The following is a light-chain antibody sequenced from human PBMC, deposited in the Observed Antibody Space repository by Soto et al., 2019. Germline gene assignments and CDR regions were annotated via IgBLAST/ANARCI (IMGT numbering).Light chain of an antibody. CDR1: ESVTSTY. CDR2: GAS. J-gene: IGKJ2*01. V-gene: IGKV3-20*01. CDR3: RLLGSSPRST. Sequence: EIVLTQSPGALSLSPGERATLSCRTSESVTSTYFAWYQQKTGQPPRLLIYGASNRATGMPDRLCSSGSGTDYSPIISRSEPADVAVYYCRLLGSSPRSTFGRGTKLEIK.